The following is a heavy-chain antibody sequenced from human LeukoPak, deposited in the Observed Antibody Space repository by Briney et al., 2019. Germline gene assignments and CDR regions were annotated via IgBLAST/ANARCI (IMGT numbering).Heavy chain of an antibody. J-gene: IGHJ6*03. D-gene: IGHD1-1*01. CDR2: IIPIFATT. CDR1: GGTFSSYA. V-gene: IGHV1-69*13. CDR3: ARQLERRYYYYMDV. Sequence: SVTVSCKASGGTFSSYAISWVRQAPGQGLEWMGGIIPIFATTNYAQKFQGRVTITADESTSTAYMELSSLRSEDTAVYYCARQLERRYYYYMDVWGKGTTVTVSS.